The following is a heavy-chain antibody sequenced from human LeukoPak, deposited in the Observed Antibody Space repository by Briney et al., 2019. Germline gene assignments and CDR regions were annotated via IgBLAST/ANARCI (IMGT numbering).Heavy chain of an antibody. D-gene: IGHD6-13*01. CDR2: IYYGGST. V-gene: IGHV4-30-4*08. J-gene: IGHJ4*02. Sequence: PSETLSLTCTVSGGSIRSGDYYWNWFRQPPGKGLEWIGYIYYGGSTYCNPSLKSRVTVSVDTSKNQFSLKLSSVTAADTAVYYCARSVARAGTFSFDYWGQGTLVTVSS. CDR3: ARSVARAGTFSFDY. CDR1: GGSIRSGDYY.